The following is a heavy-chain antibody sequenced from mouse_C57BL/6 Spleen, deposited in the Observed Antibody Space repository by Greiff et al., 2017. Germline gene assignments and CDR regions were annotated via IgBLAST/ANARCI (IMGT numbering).Heavy chain of an antibody. Sequence: VKLMESGPELVKPGASVKISCKASGYAFSSSWMNWVKQRPGKGLEWIGRIYPGDGDTNYNGKFKGKATLTADKSSSTAYMQLSSLTSEDSAVYFCARGHYGSSYPYYAMDYWGQGTSVTVSS. V-gene: IGHV1-82*01. CDR2: IYPGDGDT. CDR1: GYAFSSSW. J-gene: IGHJ4*01. CDR3: ARGHYGSSYPYYAMDY. D-gene: IGHD1-1*01.